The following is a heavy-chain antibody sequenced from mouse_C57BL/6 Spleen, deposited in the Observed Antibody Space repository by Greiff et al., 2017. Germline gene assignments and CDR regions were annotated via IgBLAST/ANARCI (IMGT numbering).Heavy chain of an antibody. Sequence: QVQLQQPGAELVKPGASVKLSCKASGYTFTSYWMHWVKQRPGQGLEWIGMIHPNSGSTNYNEKFKSQATLTVDKSSSTAYMQLSSLTSEDSAVYYCARITTDWYFDVWGTGTTVTVSS. D-gene: IGHD1-1*01. CDR1: GYTFTSYW. CDR2: IHPNSGST. V-gene: IGHV1-64*01. J-gene: IGHJ1*03. CDR3: ARITTDWYFDV.